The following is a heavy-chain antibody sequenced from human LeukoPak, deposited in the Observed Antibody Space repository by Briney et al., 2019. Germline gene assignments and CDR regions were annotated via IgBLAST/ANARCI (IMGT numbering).Heavy chain of an antibody. CDR2: IYYSGST. Sequence: SETLSLTCTVSGVSISRGGYYWGWIRQHPGKGLEWIGYIYYSGSTYYNPSLESRVTITVETSKNQFSLKLSSVTAADTAVYYGARVSSCYDGSGPRRGPFDYWGQGTLVTVSS. CDR1: GVSISRGGYY. D-gene: IGHD3-22*01. V-gene: IGHV4-31*03. J-gene: IGHJ4*02. CDR3: ARVSSCYDGSGPRRGPFDY.